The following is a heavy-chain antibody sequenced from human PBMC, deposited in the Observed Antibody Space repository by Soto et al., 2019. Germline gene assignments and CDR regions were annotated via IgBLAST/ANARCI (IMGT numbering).Heavy chain of an antibody. CDR2: IYTSGST. D-gene: IGHD6-13*01. J-gene: IGHJ4*02. V-gene: IGHV4-4*07. Sequence: SETLSLTCTVSGGSISSYYWSWIRQPAGKGLEWIGRIYTSGSTNYNPSLKSRVTMSVGTSKNQFSLKLSSVTAADTAVYYCARGRKGFSSSCYVDWGQGTLVTAPQ. CDR3: ARGRKGFSSSCYVD. CDR1: GGSISSYY.